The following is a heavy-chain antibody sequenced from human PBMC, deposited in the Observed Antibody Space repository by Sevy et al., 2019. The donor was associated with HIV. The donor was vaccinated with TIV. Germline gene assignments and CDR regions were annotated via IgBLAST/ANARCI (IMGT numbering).Heavy chain of an antibody. Sequence: GGSLRLSCAASGFTVSSYGMHWVRQAPGKGLEWVAVISYDGSNKYYADSVKGRFTISRDNSKNTLYLQMNSLRAEDTAVYYCAKDRGGDGTVTAPPYYYYGMDVWGQGTTVTVSS. CDR1: GFTVSSYG. CDR3: AKDRGGDGTVTAPPYYYYGMDV. V-gene: IGHV3-30*18. D-gene: IGHD4-17*01. CDR2: ISYDGSNK. J-gene: IGHJ6*02.